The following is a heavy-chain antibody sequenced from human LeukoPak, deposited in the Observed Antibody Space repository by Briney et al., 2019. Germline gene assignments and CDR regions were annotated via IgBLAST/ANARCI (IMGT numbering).Heavy chain of an antibody. CDR1: GFTFSSYG. CDR2: ICYNGSNK. Sequence: GGSLRLSCAASGFTFSSYGMHWVRQAPGKGLEWVAVICYNGSNKYYADSVKGRFTLSRDNSKNTLYLQMNSLRAEDTAVYYCARDLTGRNYWDYWGQGTLVTVSS. CDR3: ARDLTGRNYWDY. J-gene: IGHJ4*02. D-gene: IGHD3-9*01. V-gene: IGHV3-33*08.